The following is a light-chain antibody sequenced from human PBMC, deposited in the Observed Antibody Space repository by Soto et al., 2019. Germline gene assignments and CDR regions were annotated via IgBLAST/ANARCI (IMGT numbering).Light chain of an antibody. CDR3: QQSYSTPRFT. CDR1: QSISSY. V-gene: IGKV1-39*01. J-gene: IGKJ3*01. Sequence: DIQMTQSPSSLSASVGDRVTITCRASQSISSYLNWYQQKPGKAPKLLIYAASSLQSGVPSTFNGSGSRTDFTHTISSLQHEDVATNYCQQSYSTPRFTFGTGTKVNIQ. CDR2: AAS.